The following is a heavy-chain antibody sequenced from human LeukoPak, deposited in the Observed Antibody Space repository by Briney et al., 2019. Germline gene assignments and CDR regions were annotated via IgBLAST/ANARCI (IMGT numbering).Heavy chain of an antibody. D-gene: IGHD3-3*01. CDR3: ARETGSVLRFLEWLSPDYYYGMDV. CDR1: GFTFSSYW. V-gene: IGHV3-7*01. Sequence: SGGSLRLSCAASGFTFSSYWMSWVRQAPGKGLEWVANIKRDGSEKYYVDTVKGRFTISRDNAKNSLYLQMNSLRAEDTAVYYCARETGSVLRFLEWLSPDYYYGMDVWGQGTTVTVSS. CDR2: IKRDGSEK. J-gene: IGHJ6*02.